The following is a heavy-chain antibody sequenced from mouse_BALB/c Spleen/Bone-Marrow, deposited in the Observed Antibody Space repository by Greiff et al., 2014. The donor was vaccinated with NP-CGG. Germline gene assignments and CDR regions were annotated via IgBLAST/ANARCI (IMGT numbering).Heavy chain of an antibody. V-gene: IGHV14-3*02. CDR3: PRYYYGSSLFDY. J-gene: IGHJ2*01. Sequence: VQLQQSGAELVKPGASVKLSCTASGFNIKDTYMHWVKQRPEQGLEWIGRIDPANGNTKYDPKFQGKATITADTSSNTAYLQLSSLTSEDTAVYYCPRYYYGSSLFDYWGQGTTLTVSS. D-gene: IGHD1-1*01. CDR2: IDPANGNT. CDR1: GFNIKDTY.